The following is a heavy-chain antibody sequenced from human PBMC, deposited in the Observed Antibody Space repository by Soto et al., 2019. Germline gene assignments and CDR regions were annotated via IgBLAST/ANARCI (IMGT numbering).Heavy chain of an antibody. CDR2: MNPNSGNT. D-gene: IGHD3-16*01. Sequence: QVQLVQSGAEVKKPGASVKVSCKASGYTFTSYDINWVRQATGQGLEWMGWMNPNSGNTGYAQKFQGRVTMTRNTSMSTTSMELSSLSSEETAVYYCARAWGTARDYWGQGPLVSGSS. V-gene: IGHV1-8*01. J-gene: IGHJ4*02. CDR1: GYTFTSYD. CDR3: ARAWGTARDY.